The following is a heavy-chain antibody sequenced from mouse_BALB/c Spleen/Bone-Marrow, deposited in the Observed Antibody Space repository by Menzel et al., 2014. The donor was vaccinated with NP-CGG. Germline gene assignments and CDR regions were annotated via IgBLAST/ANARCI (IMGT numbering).Heavy chain of an antibody. CDR1: GFTFSSYA. V-gene: IGHV5-9-3*01. Sequence: EVNVVESGGGLVKPGGSLKLSCAASGFTFSSYAMSWVRQTPEKRLEWVATISSGGSYTYYPDSVKGRFTISRDDAKNTLYLQMSSLRSEDTAMYYCARQRDGSYAMDYWGQGTSVTVSS. D-gene: IGHD2-3*01. CDR2: ISSGGSYT. J-gene: IGHJ4*01. CDR3: ARQRDGSYAMDY.